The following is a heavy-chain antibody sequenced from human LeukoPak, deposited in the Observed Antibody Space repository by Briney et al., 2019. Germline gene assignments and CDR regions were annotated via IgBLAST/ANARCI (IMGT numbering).Heavy chain of an antibody. D-gene: IGHD6-13*01. CDR3: ARDGGIAAAGDRPFDP. Sequence: ASVKVSCKASGGTFSSYAISWVRQAPGQGLERMGGIIPIFGTANYAQKFQGRVTITTDESTSTAYMELSSLRSEDTAVYYCARDGGIAAAGDRPFDPWGQGTLVTVSS. CDR1: GGTFSSYA. J-gene: IGHJ5*02. V-gene: IGHV1-69*05. CDR2: IIPIFGTA.